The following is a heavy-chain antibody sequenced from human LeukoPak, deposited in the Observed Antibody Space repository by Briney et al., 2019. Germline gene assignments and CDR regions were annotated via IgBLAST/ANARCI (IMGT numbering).Heavy chain of an antibody. CDR3: ARELGVLLWFGELS. D-gene: IGHD3-10*01. CDR1: GFTVSSNY. Sequence: PGGSLRLSCAASGFTVSSNYMSWVRQAPGEGLEWVSVIYSGGSTYYADSVKGRFTISRDNSKNTLYLQMNSLRAEDTAVYYCARELGVLLWFGELSGGQGTLVTVPS. V-gene: IGHV3-53*01. J-gene: IGHJ4*02. CDR2: IYSGGST.